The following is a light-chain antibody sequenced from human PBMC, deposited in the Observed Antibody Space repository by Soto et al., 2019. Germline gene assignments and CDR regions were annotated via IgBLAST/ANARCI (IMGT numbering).Light chain of an antibody. J-gene: IGKJ2*01. CDR3: QQYGNSPS. CDR2: VAT. Sequence: VLTQSPGTLSLSPWDRATLSCRSSQSVSGSSLAWYQQKPGQAPRVLFYVATTRATGVPDRFSGNGSGADFTLTISRLEPGDVGVYHCQQYGNSPSFGPGTKLEIK. CDR1: QSVSGSS. V-gene: IGKV3-20*01.